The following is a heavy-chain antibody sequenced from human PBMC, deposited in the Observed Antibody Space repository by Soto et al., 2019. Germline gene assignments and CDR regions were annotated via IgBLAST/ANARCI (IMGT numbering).Heavy chain of an antibody. Sequence: GGSLRLSCAASGFTFSGSAMHWVRQASGKGLEWVGRIRSKANSYATAYAASVKGRFTISRDDSKNTAYLQMNSLKTEDTAVYYCNSLLGPYAFDIWGQGPMVTV. CDR3: NSLLGPYAFDI. CDR2: IRSKANSYAT. V-gene: IGHV3-73*01. D-gene: IGHD3-10*01. CDR1: GFTFSGSA. J-gene: IGHJ3*02.